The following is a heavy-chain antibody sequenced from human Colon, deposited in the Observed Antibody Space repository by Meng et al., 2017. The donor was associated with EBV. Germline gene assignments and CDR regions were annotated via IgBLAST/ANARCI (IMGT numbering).Heavy chain of an antibody. J-gene: IGHJ4*02. CDR2: MYSNGDT. Sequence: RLEGSGGGSIQPGGSLRLSCTGSGFTVNSNYMAWVRQAPGKGLEWVAVMYSNGDTYYADSMKGRLTISRHASQNTLYLQMNSLRVEDTAVYYCAKSIYGDFSSCGYWGQGTLVTVSS. D-gene: IGHD4-17*01. CDR1: GFTVNSNY. V-gene: IGHV3-53*01. CDR3: AKSIYGDFSSCGY.